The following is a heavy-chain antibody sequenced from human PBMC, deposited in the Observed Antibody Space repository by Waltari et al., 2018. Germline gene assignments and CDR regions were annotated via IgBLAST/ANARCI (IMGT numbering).Heavy chain of an antibody. Sequence: QVTLKESGPVLVKPTETLTLTCTVSGFSLSNARMGVSWIRQPPGKALEWLAHIFSNDKKSYSTSLKSRLTIAKDTSKSQVVLTMTNMDPVDTATYYCARIRQGYCSSTSCEYWFDPWGQGTLVTVSS. CDR1: GFSLSNARMG. D-gene: IGHD2-2*01. CDR2: IFSNDKK. CDR3: ARIRQGYCSSTSCEYWFDP. J-gene: IGHJ5*02. V-gene: IGHV2-26*01.